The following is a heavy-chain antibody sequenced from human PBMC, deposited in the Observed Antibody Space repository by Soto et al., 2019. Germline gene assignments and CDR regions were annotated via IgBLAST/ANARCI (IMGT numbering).Heavy chain of an antibody. D-gene: IGHD3-22*01. J-gene: IGHJ3*02. CDR3: ARTSSGPEEYDAFDI. CDR1: GFTFSSYG. CDR2: IWYDGSNK. V-gene: IGHV3-33*01. Sequence: GGSLRLSCAASGFTFSSYGMHWVRQAPGKGLEWVAVIWYDGSNKYYADSVKGRFTISRDNSKNTLYLQMNSLRAEDTAVYYCARTSSGPEEYDAFDIWGQGTMVTVSS.